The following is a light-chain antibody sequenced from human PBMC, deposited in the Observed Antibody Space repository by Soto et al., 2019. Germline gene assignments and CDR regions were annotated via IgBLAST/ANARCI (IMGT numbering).Light chain of an antibody. CDR3: SSYTGRGTVWV. CDR2: EVS. Sequence: QSALTQPASVSGCPGQSIAISCTGTSSDVGGYNRVSWYQQHPGKAPKLMVYEVSNRPSGVSNRFSGSKSDNTASLTISGLQAEDEADYYCSSYTGRGTVWVFGRRTTVTVL. J-gene: IGLJ3*02. V-gene: IGLV2-14*01. CDR1: SSDVGGYNR.